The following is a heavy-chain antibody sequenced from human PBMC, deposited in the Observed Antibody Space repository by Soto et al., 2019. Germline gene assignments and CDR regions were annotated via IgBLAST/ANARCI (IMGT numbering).Heavy chain of an antibody. CDR3: ARDLVYGDYPHLYYYYYGMDV. V-gene: IGHV3-33*01. D-gene: IGHD4-17*01. Sequence: GGSLRLSCAASGFTFSSYGMHWVRQAPGKGLEWVAVIWYDGSNKYYADSVKGRFTISRDNSKNTLYLQMNSLRAEDTAVYYCARDLVYGDYPHLYYYYYGMDVWGQGTTVTVSS. J-gene: IGHJ6*02. CDR2: IWYDGSNK. CDR1: GFTFSSYG.